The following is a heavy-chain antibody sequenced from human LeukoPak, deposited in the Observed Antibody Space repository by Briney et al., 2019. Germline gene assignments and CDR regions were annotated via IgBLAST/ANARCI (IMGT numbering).Heavy chain of an antibody. CDR1: GGSISSYY. CDR3: ARSAWSGTSYYFDY. D-gene: IGHD1-1*01. CDR2: IYYSGST. V-gene: IGHV4-59*12. Sequence: PSETLSLTCTVSGGSISSYYWSWIRQPPGKGLEWIGYIYYSGSTNYNPSLKSRVTISVDTSKNQFSLKLSSVTAADTAVYYCARSAWSGTSYYFDYWGQGTLVTVSS. J-gene: IGHJ4*02.